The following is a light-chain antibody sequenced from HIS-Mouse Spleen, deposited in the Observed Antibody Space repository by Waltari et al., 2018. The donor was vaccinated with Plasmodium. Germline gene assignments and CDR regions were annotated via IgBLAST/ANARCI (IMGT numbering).Light chain of an antibody. V-gene: IGLV3-25*03. CDR2: KDR. CDR1: ALPKQS. Sequence: SYELTQPPSVSVSPGQTARITCSGDALPKQSAYWYQQKPGQAPVLVIYKDRERPSGIPERFSGSSSGTTVTLTISGVQAEDEADYYCQSADSSGTPNWVFGGGTKLTVL. J-gene: IGLJ3*02. CDR3: QSADSSGTPNWV.